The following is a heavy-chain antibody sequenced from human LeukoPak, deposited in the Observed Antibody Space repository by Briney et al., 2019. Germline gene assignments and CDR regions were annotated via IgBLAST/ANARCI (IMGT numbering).Heavy chain of an antibody. D-gene: IGHD1-26*01. J-gene: IGHJ3*02. CDR2: INPKSGGT. Sequence: ASVKVSCKASGYTFTGYYMHWVRQAPGQGLEWMGWINPKSGGTNYAQKFQGRVTMARDTSISTAYMELSRLRSDDTAVYYCARDRGSYFSDAFDIWGQGTMVTVSS. CDR1: GYTFTGYY. V-gene: IGHV1-2*02. CDR3: ARDRGSYFSDAFDI.